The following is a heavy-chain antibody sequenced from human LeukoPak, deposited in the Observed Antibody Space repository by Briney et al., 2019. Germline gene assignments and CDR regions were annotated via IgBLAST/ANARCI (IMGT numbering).Heavy chain of an antibody. Sequence: SETLSLTCTVSGGSISSSSYYWGWIRQPPGEGLEWIGSIYYSGSTYYNPSLKSRVTISVDTSKNQFSLKLSSVTAADTAVYYCARHVNWFDPWGQGTLVTVSS. CDR2: IYYSGST. J-gene: IGHJ5*02. CDR3: ARHVNWFDP. CDR1: GGSISSSSYY. V-gene: IGHV4-39*01.